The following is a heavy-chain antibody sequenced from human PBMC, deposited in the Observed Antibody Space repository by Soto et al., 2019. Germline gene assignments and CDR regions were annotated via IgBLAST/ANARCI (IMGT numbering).Heavy chain of an antibody. J-gene: IGHJ4*02. D-gene: IGHD3-9*01. CDR3: AREDILGVRSFDY. CDR2: ISSGSKSI. Sequence: GGSLRLSCAASGFTFSGYSVNWVRQAPGKGLEWVSYISSGSKSIYYAESVKGRFTVSRDNARNSQYLQMNSLRDEDTAVYYCAREDILGVRSFDYWGQGTLVTVSS. CDR1: GFTFSGYS. V-gene: IGHV3-48*02.